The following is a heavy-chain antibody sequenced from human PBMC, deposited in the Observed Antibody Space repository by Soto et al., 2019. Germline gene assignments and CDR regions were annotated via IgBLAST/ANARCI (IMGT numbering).Heavy chain of an antibody. J-gene: IGHJ3*01. CDR3: ARGVEPITLVVTAFDV. CDR1: GGSIDSRNYY. V-gene: IGHV4-31*03. Sequence: SETLSRTCPVSGGSIDSRNYYCNWILQHPGKGLEWIGYISSSGNPLYKPYLKSRLTISLDPSENQFSLKLGSVTDADTALYYCARGVEPITLVVTAFDVWGQGTRVTVSS. D-gene: IGHD3-22*01. CDR2: ISSSGNP.